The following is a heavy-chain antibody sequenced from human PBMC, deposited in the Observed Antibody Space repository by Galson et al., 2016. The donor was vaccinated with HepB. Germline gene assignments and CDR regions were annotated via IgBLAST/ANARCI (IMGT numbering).Heavy chain of an antibody. CDR2: IYYSGST. J-gene: IGHJ4*02. CDR3: ARLSGSSGWYHFDY. V-gene: IGHV4-39*01. D-gene: IGHD6-19*01. Sequence: ETLSLTCTVSGGSISSNSYYCGWLRQPPGKGLGLMGIIYYSGSTYYNPSLSSRVTISVNTSKNQTPLKLSVVTAEDTAVYYWARLSGSSGWYHFDYWGQGTLVTVSS. CDR1: GGSISSNSYY.